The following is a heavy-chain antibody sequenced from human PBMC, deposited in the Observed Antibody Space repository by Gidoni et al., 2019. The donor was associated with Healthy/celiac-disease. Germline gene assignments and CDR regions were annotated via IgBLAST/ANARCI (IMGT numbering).Heavy chain of an antibody. J-gene: IGHJ6*02. D-gene: IGHD6-19*01. Sequence: QVQLVQSGAEVKKPGASVKVSCTASGYTFTSYDINWVRQGTGQGLEWMGWMNPNSGNTGYAQKFQGRVTMTRNTSISTDYMELSSLRSEDTAVYYCARADEKAVAGTWYYGMDVWGQGTTVTVSS. CDR3: ARADEKAVAGTWYYGMDV. V-gene: IGHV1-8*01. CDR1: GYTFTSYD. CDR2: MNPNSGNT.